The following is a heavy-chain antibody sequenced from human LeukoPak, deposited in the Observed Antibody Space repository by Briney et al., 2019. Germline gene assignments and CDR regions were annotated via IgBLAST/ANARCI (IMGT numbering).Heavy chain of an antibody. Sequence: ASVKVSCKASGYTFTSYDINWVRQATGQGLEWMGWMNPNSGNTGYAQKFQGRVTMTRNTSISTAYMELSSLRSEDTAVYYCARQSVHYYTYYYMDVWGKGTTVTVSS. V-gene: IGHV1-8*01. CDR3: ARQSVHYYTYYYMDV. J-gene: IGHJ6*03. CDR2: MNPNSGNT. CDR1: GYTFTSYD.